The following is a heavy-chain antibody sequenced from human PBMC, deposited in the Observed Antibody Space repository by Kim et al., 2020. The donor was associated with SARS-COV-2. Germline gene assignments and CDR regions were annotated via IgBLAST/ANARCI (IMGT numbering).Heavy chain of an antibody. CDR1: GDSVSSSSAA. CDR2: TYYRSTWFN. J-gene: IGHJ6*02. Sequence: SQTLSLTCAISGDSVSSSSAAWNWIRQSPSRGLEWLGRTYYRSTWFNDYAVSVKSRLTINPDTSKNHFSLQLNSVTPEDAAVYYCARQYTSSSGYFGLDVWGRGTTVTVSS. CDR3: ARQYTSSSGYFGLDV. D-gene: IGHD6-6*01. V-gene: IGHV6-1*01.